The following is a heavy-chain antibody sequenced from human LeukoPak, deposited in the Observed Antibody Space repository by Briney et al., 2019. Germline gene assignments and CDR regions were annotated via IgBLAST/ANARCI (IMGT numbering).Heavy chain of an antibody. CDR1: GFTFDDYG. CDR2: INWNGGST. CDR3: AREGDSSSHFDY. D-gene: IGHD6-13*01. Sequence: GGSLRLSCAASGFTFDDYGMSWVRQAPGKGLEWVSGINWNGGSTGYADSVKGRFTTSRDNAKNSPYLQMNSLRAEDTAVYYCAREGDSSSHFDYWGQGTLATVSS. V-gene: IGHV3-20*04. J-gene: IGHJ4*02.